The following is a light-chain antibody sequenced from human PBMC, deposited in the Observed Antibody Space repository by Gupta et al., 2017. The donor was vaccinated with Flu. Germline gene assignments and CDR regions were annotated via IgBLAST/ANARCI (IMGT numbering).Light chain of an antibody. V-gene: IGKV3-11*01. CDR1: QSVSNY. CDR2: DAS. Sequence: EIVLTQSPATLSLSPGERATLSCRASQSVSNYLAWYQQKPGQAPRLLIYDASNRATGIPARFSGSGYGTDFTLTISSREPEDLAVYYCQKHSNWPPITFGQGTRLEIK. CDR3: QKHSNWPPIT. J-gene: IGKJ5*01.